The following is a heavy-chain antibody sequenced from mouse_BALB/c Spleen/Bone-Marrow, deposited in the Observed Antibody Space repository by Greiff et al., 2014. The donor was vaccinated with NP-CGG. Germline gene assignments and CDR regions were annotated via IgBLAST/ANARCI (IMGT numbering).Heavy chain of an antibody. Sequence: VQLQQSGTVLARPGASVKMSCKASGYSFTNYWMHWVKQRPGQGLEWIGAIYPGNSDTRYNQKFKGKAKLTAVTSASTAYMDLSSFTNDDAAFCYCTTLGLACFAYWGQGTLLTVSS. D-gene: IGHD6-2*01. CDR1: GYSFTNYW. V-gene: IGHV1-5*01. CDR2: IYPGNSDT. CDR3: TTLGLACFAY. J-gene: IGHJ2*01.